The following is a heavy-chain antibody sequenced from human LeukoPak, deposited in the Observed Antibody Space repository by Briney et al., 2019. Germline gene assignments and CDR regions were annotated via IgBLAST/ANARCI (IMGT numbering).Heavy chain of an antibody. J-gene: IGHJ3*02. Sequence: PGRSLRLSCAASGFTFRNYAMHWVRQAPGKGLEWVSGISWNSVTIDYADSVKGRFTISRDNAKNSLDLQMSSLRTEDTAFYYCTKDNRGNPWMVALEIWGQGTMVTVSS. CDR2: ISWNSVTI. CDR3: TKDNRGNPWMVALEI. D-gene: IGHD4-23*01. CDR1: GFTFRNYA. V-gene: IGHV3-9*01.